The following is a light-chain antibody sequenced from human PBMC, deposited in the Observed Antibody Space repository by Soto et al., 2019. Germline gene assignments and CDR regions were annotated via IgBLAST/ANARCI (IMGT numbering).Light chain of an antibody. CDR2: EVS. CDR3: SSYTSGSTSV. J-gene: IGLJ1*01. Sequence: QSVLTQPPSASGSPGQSVTISCTGTSSDVGAYDYVSWYQQHPGKAPKLMIYEVSKRPSGVPDRFSGSKSGNTASLTISGLQADDEADYYCSSYTSGSTSVFGTGTKVTVL. V-gene: IGLV2-8*01. CDR1: SSDVGAYDY.